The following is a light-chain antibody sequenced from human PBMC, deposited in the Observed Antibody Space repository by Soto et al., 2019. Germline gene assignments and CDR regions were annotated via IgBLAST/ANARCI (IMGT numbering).Light chain of an antibody. CDR1: QSVGTY. CDR3: QQGSNWPPLT. CDR2: EAS. Sequence: EIVLTQSPVTLSLSPGETATLSCRASQSVGTYLAWYQLKSGQAPRLLIYEASKRATGIPPRFSGRGSGTDFTLTTSSLEPEDFALYYCQQGSNWPPLTFGGGTKVESK. V-gene: IGKV3-11*01. J-gene: IGKJ4*01.